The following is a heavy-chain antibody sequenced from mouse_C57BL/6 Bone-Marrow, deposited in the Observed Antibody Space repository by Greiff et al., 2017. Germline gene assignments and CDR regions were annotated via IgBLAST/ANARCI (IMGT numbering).Heavy chain of an antibody. D-gene: IGHD2-1*01. V-gene: IGHV14-1*01. CDR2: IDPEDGNT. CDR1: GFNIKDYY. CDR3: TTFDGNYYAMDY. J-gene: IGHJ4*01. Sequence: VQLQPSGAELVRPGASVKLSCTASGFNIKDYYMHWVKQRPEKGLEWIGRIDPEDGNTESAPKFQGKSTMTADTSSNTAYLQLSRLTSEDTAVYYCTTFDGNYYAMDYWGAGTSVTVSS.